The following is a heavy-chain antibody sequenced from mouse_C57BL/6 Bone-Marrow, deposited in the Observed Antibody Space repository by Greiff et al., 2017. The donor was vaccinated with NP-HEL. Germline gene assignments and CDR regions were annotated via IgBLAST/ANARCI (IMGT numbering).Heavy chain of an antibody. CDR3: ARSTGTGAWFAY. V-gene: IGHV1-54*01. Sequence: QVHVKQSGAELVRPGTSVKVSCKASGYAFTNYLIEWVKQRPGQGLEWIGVINPGSGGTNYNEQFKGKATLTADKSSSTAYMQLSSLTSEDSAVYFCARSTGTGAWFAYWGQGTLVTVSA. J-gene: IGHJ3*01. CDR2: INPGSGGT. D-gene: IGHD4-1*02. CDR1: GYAFTNYL.